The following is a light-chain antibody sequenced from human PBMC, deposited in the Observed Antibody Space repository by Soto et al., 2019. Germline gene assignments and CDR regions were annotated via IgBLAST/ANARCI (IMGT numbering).Light chain of an antibody. V-gene: IGKV3-20*01. CDR3: QQYGRT. CDR1: ESVSGSY. CDR2: GAS. J-gene: IGKJ1*01. Sequence: EIVLTQPPDTLSLSPGERAALSCRASESVSGSYIAWYQQKVGQSPRLLIYGASNRATGIPDRFSGSGSGTDFTLTISRLEPEDFAMYYCQQYGRTFGLGTKVDIK.